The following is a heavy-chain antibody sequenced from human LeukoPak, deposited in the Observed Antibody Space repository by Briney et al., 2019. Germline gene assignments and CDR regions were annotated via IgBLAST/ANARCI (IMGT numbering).Heavy chain of an antibody. Sequence: GGSLRLSCAASGFTFSSYSMNWVRQAPGKGLEWVSSISSSSSYIYYADSVKGRFTISRDNSKNTLYLQMNSLRAEDTAVYYCAKDLMYGSSGYYSNYWGQGTLVTVSS. CDR2: ISSSSSYI. J-gene: IGHJ4*02. CDR3: AKDLMYGSSGYYSNY. D-gene: IGHD3-22*01. CDR1: GFTFSSYS. V-gene: IGHV3-21*01.